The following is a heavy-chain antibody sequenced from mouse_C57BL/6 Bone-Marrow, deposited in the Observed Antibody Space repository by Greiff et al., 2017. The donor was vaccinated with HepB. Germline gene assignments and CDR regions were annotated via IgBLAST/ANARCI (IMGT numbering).Heavy chain of an antibody. D-gene: IGHD2-1*01. CDR1: GFSLTSYG. V-gene: IGHV2-6-1*01. CDR3: ARHGDGNSEAMDY. CDR2: IWSDGST. Sequence: VQLQQSGPGLVAPSQSPSITCTVSGFSLTSYGVHWVRQPPGKGLEWLVVIWSDGSTTYNSALKSRLSISKDNSKSQVFLKMNSLQTDDTAMYYCARHGDGNSEAMDYCGQGTSVTVSS. J-gene: IGHJ4*01.